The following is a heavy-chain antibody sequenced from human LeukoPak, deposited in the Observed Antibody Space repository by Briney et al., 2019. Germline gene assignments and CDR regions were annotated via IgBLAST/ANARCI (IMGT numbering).Heavy chain of an antibody. CDR1: GCTLTELS. J-gene: IGHJ4*02. D-gene: IGHD6-19*01. CDR2: FDPEDGET. Sequence: ASVKVSCKVSGCTLTELSMHWVRQAPGKGLEWMGGFDPEDGETIYAQKFQGRVTMTEDTSTDTAYMELSSLRSEDTAVYYCATKYSNGWYSGYGQLIDWFDYWGQGTLVTVSS. V-gene: IGHV1-24*01. CDR3: ATKYSNGWYSGYGQLIDWFDY.